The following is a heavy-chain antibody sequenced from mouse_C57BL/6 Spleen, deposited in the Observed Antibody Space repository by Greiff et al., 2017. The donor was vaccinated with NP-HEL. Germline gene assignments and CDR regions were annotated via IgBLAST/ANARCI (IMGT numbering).Heavy chain of an antibody. D-gene: IGHD1-1*01. J-gene: IGHJ2*01. V-gene: IGHV1-47*01. CDR1: GYTFTTYP. CDR2: FHPYNDDT. CDR3: ARRPNYYGSFDY. Sequence: VQLQEFGAELVKPGASVKMSCKASGYTFTTYPIEWMKQNHGKSLEWIGNFHPYNDDTKYNEKFKGKATLTVEKSSSTVYLELSRLTSDDSAVYYCARRPNYYGSFDYWGQGTTLTVSS.